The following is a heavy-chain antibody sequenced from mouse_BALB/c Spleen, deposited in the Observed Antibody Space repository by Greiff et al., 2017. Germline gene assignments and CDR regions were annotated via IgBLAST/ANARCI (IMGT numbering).Heavy chain of an antibody. V-gene: IGHV1-69*02. Sequence: QVQLQQPGAELVRPGASVKLSCKASGYSFTSYWINWVKQRPGQGLEWIGNIYPSDSYTNYNPKFKDKATLTVDKSSNTAYMQHSSPTSEDSAVYYGTRGIYYGCDGPFDYWGQGTTLTVSS. J-gene: IGHJ2*01. CDR1: GYSFTSYW. CDR2: IYPSDSYT. D-gene: IGHD2-2*01. CDR3: TRGIYYGCDGPFDY.